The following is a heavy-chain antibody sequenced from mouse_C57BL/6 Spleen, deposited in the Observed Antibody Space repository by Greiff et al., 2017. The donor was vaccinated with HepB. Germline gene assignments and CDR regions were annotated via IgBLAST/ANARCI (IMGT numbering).Heavy chain of an antibody. CDR3: ARWNLDFDY. CDR1: GYTFTDYN. J-gene: IGHJ2*01. CDR2: INPNNGGT. Sequence: DVQLQESGPELVKPGASVKIPCKASGYTFTDYNMDWVKQSHGKSLEWIGDINPNNGGTIYNQKFKGKATLTVDKSSSTAYMELRSLTSEDTAVYYCARWNLDFDYWGQGTTLTVSS. V-gene: IGHV1-18*01.